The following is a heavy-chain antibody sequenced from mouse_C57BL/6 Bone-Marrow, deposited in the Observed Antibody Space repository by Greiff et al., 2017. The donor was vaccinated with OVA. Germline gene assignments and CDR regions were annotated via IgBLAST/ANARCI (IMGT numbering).Heavy chain of an antibody. CDR1: GYTFTSYW. CDR2: IDPSDSET. J-gene: IGHJ2*01. Sequence: QVQLQQPGAELVRPGSSVKLSCKASGYTFTSYWMHWVKQRPIQGLEWIGNIDPSDSETHYNQKFKDKATLTVDKSSRTAYIPRSRLTSEDSALYYFAREGYFTTVVPFVYCRHGTTLTVSS. CDR3: AREGYFTTVVPFVY. D-gene: IGHD1-1*01. V-gene: IGHV1-52*01.